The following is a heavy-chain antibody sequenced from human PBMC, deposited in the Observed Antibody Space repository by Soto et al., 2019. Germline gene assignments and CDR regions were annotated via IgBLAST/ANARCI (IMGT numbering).Heavy chain of an antibody. CDR2: IAYDGSNK. D-gene: IGHD5-18*01. CDR1: GFTFSSYA. V-gene: IGHV3-30-3*01. CDR3: ARDLRHSYGYLEVDDY. Sequence: QVQLGESGGGVVQPGRSLRLSCAASGFTFSSYAMHWVRQAPGKGLEWVAVIAYDGSNKYYADSVKGRFTISRDNSKNTLYLQMNSLRAEDTAVYYCARDLRHSYGYLEVDDYWGQGPLVTVSS. J-gene: IGHJ4*02.